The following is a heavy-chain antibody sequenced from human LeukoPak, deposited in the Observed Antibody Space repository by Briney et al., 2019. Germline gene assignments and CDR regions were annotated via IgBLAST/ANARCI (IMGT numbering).Heavy chain of an antibody. J-gene: IGHJ4*02. D-gene: IGHD4-17*01. CDR1: GYSFTSYW. CDR2: IYPDDSDT. CDR3: ARHYPGGDYVIDD. Sequence: KPGESLKISCKVSGYSFTSYWIGWVRQMPGRGLEWVGIIYPDDSDTRYSPSVQDQVTISADKSISTTYLQWSSLKASDTAMYYCARHYPGGDYVIDDWGQGTLVTVPS. V-gene: IGHV5-51*01.